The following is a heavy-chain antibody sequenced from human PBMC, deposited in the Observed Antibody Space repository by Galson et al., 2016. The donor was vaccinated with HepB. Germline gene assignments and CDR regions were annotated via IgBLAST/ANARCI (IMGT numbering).Heavy chain of an antibody. CDR1: GFTFSSHP. Sequence: SLRLSCAGSGFTFSSHPMNWVRQAPGKGLEWVSSIGSRCDDTYYADSVKGRFTVSRDNLKNTLYLQMNSLRADDTAVYYCAKRVSSSKYCDYWGQGTLVTVSS. J-gene: IGHJ4*02. D-gene: IGHD2-2*01. V-gene: IGHV3-23*01. CDR2: IGSRCDDT. CDR3: AKRVSSSKYCDY.